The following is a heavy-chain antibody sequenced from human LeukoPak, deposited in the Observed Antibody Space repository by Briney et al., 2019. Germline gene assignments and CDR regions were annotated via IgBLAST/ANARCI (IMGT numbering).Heavy chain of an antibody. CDR2: INHSGST. D-gene: IGHD3-10*01. CDR1: GGSFSGYY. Sequence: SETLSLTCAVYGGSFSGYYWSWIRQPPGKGLEWIGEINHSGSTNYNPSLKSRVTISVDTSKNQFSLKLSSVTAADTAVYYCARMGSGSSYYFDYWGQGTLVTVSS. J-gene: IGHJ4*02. V-gene: IGHV4-34*01. CDR3: ARMGSGSSYYFDY.